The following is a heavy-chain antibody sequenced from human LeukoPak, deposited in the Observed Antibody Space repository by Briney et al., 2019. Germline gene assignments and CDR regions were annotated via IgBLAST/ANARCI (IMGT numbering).Heavy chain of an antibody. CDR2: IIPIFGTA. CDR1: GGTFSSYA. J-gene: IGHJ5*02. D-gene: IGHD3-3*01. Sequence: GASVKVSCKASGGTFSSYAISWVRQAPGQGLEWVGGIIPIFGTANYAQKFQGRVTITTDESTSIAYMELSSLRSEDTAVYYCAAPLRDFWSGYWVSWGQGTLVTVSS. V-gene: IGHV1-69*05. CDR3: AAPLRDFWSGYWVS.